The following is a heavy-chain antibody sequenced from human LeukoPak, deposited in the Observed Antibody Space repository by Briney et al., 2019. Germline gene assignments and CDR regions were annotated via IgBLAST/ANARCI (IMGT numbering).Heavy chain of an antibody. CDR1: GYTFTNYG. CDR2: ISANNGET. Sequence: ASVMVSCTASGYTFTNYGISWVRQAPGQGLEWMSWISANNGETRYAQTFQGRVTMTTDTSTTTAYMELRSLRSDDTAVYYCARVPPSAHQVFSSDYWGQGTQVTVSS. CDR3: ARVPPSAHQVFSSDY. V-gene: IGHV1-18*04. D-gene: IGHD1-14*01. J-gene: IGHJ4*02.